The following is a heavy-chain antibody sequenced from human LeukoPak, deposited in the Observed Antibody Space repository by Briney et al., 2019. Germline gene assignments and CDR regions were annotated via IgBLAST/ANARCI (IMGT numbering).Heavy chain of an antibody. CDR1: GFTFSSYW. CDR3: ACYGIAPPY. J-gene: IGHJ4*02. D-gene: IGHD2-15*01. V-gene: IGHV3-74*01. CDR2: INNDGIST. Sequence: PGGSLRLSCAASGFTFSSYWMHWVCQAPGKGLVWVSHINNDGISTSYADSVKGRFTISRDNAKNTLYLQMNSLRTEDTAVYYCACYGIAPPYWGQGTLVTVSS.